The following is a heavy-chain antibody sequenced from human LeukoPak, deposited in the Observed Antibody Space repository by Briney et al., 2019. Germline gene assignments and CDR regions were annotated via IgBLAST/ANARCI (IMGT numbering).Heavy chain of an antibody. D-gene: IGHD3-22*01. V-gene: IGHV3-23*01. J-gene: IGHJ4*02. CDR1: GFTFSNYA. CDR2: ISGSGSST. CDR3: AKDHGGAMIVVLISFFDY. Sequence: PGGSLRLSCAASGFTFSNYAMSWDRQAPGKGLEWVSTISGSGSSTYYADSVKGRFTISRDNSKNTLYLQMNSLRAEDTAVYYCAKDHGGAMIVVLISFFDYWGQGTLVTVSS.